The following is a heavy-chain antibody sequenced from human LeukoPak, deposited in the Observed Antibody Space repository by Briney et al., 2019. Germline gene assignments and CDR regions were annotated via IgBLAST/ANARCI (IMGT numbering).Heavy chain of an antibody. CDR1: GFTCSSYE. CDR3: AGLGITMIGGV. Sequence: GGSLRLSCAASGFTCSSYEMNWGRQAPGKGLEWVSYISSSGSTIYYADSVKGRFTISRDNAKNSLYLQMNSLRAEDTAVYYCAGLGITMIGGVWGKGTTVTISS. J-gene: IGHJ6*04. D-gene: IGHD3-10*02. V-gene: IGHV3-48*03. CDR2: ISSSGSTI.